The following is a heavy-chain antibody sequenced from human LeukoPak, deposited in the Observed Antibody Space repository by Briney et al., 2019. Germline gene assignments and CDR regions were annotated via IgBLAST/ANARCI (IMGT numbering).Heavy chain of an antibody. CDR3: ARDPGYYYDSSGSDY. Sequence: SETLSLTCTVSGGSISSYYWSWIRQPPGKGLEWIGYIYYSGTTNYNPSLKSRVTISVDTSKNQFSLKLSSVTAADTAVYYCARDPGYYYDSSGSDYWGQGTLVTVSS. CDR1: GGSISSYY. CDR2: IYYSGTT. V-gene: IGHV4-59*12. J-gene: IGHJ4*02. D-gene: IGHD3-22*01.